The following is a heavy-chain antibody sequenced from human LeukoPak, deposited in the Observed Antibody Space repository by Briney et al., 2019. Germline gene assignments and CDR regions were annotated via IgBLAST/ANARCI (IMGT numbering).Heavy chain of an antibody. CDR3: ARGVYYGSGNFDY. J-gene: IGHJ4*02. Sequence: SETLSLTCTVCGGSISSYYRSWIRQPPGKGLEWIGYIYTSGSTNYNPSLKSRVTISVDTSKNQFSLKLSSVTAADTAVYYCARGVYYGSGNFDYWGQGTLVTVSS. V-gene: IGHV4-4*09. CDR2: IYTSGST. CDR1: GGSISSYY. D-gene: IGHD3-10*01.